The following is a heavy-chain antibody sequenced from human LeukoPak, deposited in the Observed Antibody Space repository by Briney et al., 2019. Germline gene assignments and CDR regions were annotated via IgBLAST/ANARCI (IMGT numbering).Heavy chain of an antibody. D-gene: IGHD3-3*01. Sequence: GGSLRLSCAASGFTFSNAWMSWVRQAPGKGLEWVGRIKSKTDGGTTDYAAPVKGRFTISRDDSKNTLYLQMNSLKTEDTAVYYGRFWSGYARDYWGQGTLVTVSS. CDR2: IKSKTDGGTT. CDR3: RFWSGYARDY. V-gene: IGHV3-15*01. J-gene: IGHJ4*02. CDR1: GFTFSNAW.